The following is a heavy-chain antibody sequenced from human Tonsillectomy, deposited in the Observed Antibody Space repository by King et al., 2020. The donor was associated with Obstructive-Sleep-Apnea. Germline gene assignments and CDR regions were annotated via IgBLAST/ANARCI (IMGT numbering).Heavy chain of an antibody. V-gene: IGHV4-34*01. CDR1: GGSFSIHY. CDR2: IDQSGST. Sequence: QVQLQQWGAGLLKPSETLSLTCGVYGGSFSIHYWSWIRQPPGKGLEWIGEIDQSGSTTYNPSLKSRVTISVDTSKNQFSLRLSSVTAADTAVYYCARGRVEAAPYYYYYHGLDVWGQGTTVTVSS. J-gene: IGHJ6*02. D-gene: IGHD6-13*01. CDR3: ARGRVEAAPYYYYYHGLDV.